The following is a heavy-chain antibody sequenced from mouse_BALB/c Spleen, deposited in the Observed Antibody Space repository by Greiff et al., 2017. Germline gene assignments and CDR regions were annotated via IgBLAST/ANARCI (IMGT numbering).Heavy chain of an antibody. Sequence: QVQLQQSGAELVRPGTSVKVSCKASGYAFTNYLIEWVKQRPGQGLEWIGVINPGSGGTNYNEKFKGKATLTADKSSSTAYMQLSSLTSDDSAVYFCARWGYGNSFAYWGQGTLVTVSA. CDR1: GYAFTNYL. CDR3: ARWGYGNSFAY. J-gene: IGHJ3*01. V-gene: IGHV1-54*01. D-gene: IGHD2-10*02. CDR2: INPGSGGT.